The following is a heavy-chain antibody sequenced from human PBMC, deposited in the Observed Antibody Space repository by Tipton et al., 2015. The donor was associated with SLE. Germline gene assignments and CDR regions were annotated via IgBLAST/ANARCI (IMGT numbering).Heavy chain of an antibody. Sequence: QLVQSGVEVMEPGASVKVSCKASGYTFSNYGISWVRQAPGQGLEWMGWISPYIGNTNYAEKFQGRVTLTTDTSTSTAYMELRSLRSDDTAVYYCARERDVLRYFDWLGPGYDGMDVWGQGTTVTVSS. V-gene: IGHV1-18*01. CDR3: ARERDVLRYFDWLGPGYDGMDV. CDR1: GYTFSNYG. J-gene: IGHJ6*02. CDR2: ISPYIGNT. D-gene: IGHD3-9*01.